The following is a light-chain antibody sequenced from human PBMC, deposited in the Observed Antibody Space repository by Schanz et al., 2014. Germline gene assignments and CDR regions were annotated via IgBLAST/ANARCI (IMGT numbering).Light chain of an antibody. J-gene: IGKJ1*01. CDR1: QSVSSSY. Sequence: EIVLTQSPGTLSFSPGERATLSCRASQSVSSSYLAWYQQKPGQAPRLLIYGASSRATGIPDRFSGSGSGTDFTLTISRLEPEDFALYYCQQRSNWPTFGQGTKVEIK. V-gene: IGKV3D-20*02. CDR2: GAS. CDR3: QQRSNWPT.